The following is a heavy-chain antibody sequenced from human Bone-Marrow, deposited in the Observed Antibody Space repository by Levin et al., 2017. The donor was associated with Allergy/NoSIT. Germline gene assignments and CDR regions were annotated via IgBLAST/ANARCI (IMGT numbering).Heavy chain of an antibody. CDR2: IYPGDSDT. V-gene: IGHV5-51*01. CDR1: GYSFTSYW. CDR3: ARRGIAAAGIGSLARWFDP. J-gene: IGHJ5*02. D-gene: IGHD6-13*01. Sequence: KVSCKGSGYSFTSYWIGWVRQMPGKGLEWMGIIYPGDSDTRYSPSFQGQVTISADKSISTAYLQWSSLKASDTAMYYCARRGIAAAGIGSLARWFDPWGQGTLVTVSS.